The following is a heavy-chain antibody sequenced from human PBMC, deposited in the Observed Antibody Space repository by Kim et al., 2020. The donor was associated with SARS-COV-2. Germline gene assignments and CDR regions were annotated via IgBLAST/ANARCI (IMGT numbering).Heavy chain of an antibody. J-gene: IGHJ5*02. CDR1: GGSFSGYY. CDR3: ARGEAAMRLLGRARWFDP. CDR2: INHSGST. V-gene: IGHV4-34*01. D-gene: IGHD2-2*01. Sequence: SETLSLTCAVYGGSFSGYYWSWIRQPPGKGLEWIGEINHSGSTNYNPSLKSRVTIPVGTSKNQFSLKLSSVSAADTAVYYCARGEAAMRLLGRARWFDPWGQGTLVTVSS.